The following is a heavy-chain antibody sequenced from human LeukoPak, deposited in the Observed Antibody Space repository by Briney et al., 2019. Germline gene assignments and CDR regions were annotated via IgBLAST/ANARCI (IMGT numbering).Heavy chain of an antibody. J-gene: IGHJ4*02. V-gene: IGHV4-59*01. CDR1: ADTFTNYY. Sequence: SETLSLTCHVSADTFTNYYWNWIRQPPGKGLEWLGYIFYTGSTSYSPSLKGRITISVDTSNSQFSLTLTSVTPSDTAVYFCARGPRFGVATGAGHFDYWGQGALVTVSS. CDR3: ARGPRFGVATGAGHFDY. CDR2: IFYTGST. D-gene: IGHD2-21*02.